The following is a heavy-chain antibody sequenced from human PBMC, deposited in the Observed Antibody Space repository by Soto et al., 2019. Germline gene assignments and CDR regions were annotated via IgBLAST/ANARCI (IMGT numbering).Heavy chain of an antibody. J-gene: IGHJ6*03. Sequence: QVQLVQSGAEVKKPGASVKVSCKASGYTFTSYYMHWVRQAPGQGLEWMGIINPSGGSTSYAQKFQGRVTMTRDTSTSTVYMELSSLRSEDTAVYYCARGHDSAVWDYYYMDVWGKGTTVTVSS. CDR2: INPSGGST. D-gene: IGHD3-16*01. V-gene: IGHV1-46*03. CDR3: ARGHDSAVWDYYYMDV. CDR1: GYTFTSYY.